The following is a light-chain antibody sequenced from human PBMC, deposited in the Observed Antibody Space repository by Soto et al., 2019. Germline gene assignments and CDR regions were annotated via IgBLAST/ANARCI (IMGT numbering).Light chain of an antibody. Sequence: DIQMTQSPSSVSASVGDRVTITCRASQDINKWLAWYQQKPGKAPQVLIYAASTLQSGVPSRSSGSGSGTDFTLTISSLQPEDFATYCCQQANSFPITFGQGTRLEIK. CDR1: QDINKW. J-gene: IGKJ5*01. CDR3: QQANSFPIT. V-gene: IGKV1D-12*01. CDR2: AAS.